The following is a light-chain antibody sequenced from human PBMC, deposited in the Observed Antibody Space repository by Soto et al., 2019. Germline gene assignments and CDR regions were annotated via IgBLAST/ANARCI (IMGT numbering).Light chain of an antibody. CDR3: SSYTSSSTFHV. Sequence: SALTQPASVSGSPGQSITISCTGTSSDVGGYNYVSWYQQHPGKAPKLMIYEVSNRPSGVSNRFSGSKSGNTASLTISGLQAEDEADYYCSSYTSSSTFHVFGPGTKVTV. V-gene: IGLV2-14*01. J-gene: IGLJ1*01. CDR2: EVS. CDR1: SSDVGGYNY.